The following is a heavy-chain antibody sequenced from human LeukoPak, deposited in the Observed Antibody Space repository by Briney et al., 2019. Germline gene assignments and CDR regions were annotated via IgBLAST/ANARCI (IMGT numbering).Heavy chain of an antibody. CDR2: INHGGST. CDR1: GGSFSGYY. Sequence: SETLSLTCAVYGGSFSGYYWSWIRQPPGKGLEWIGEINHGGSTNYNPSLKSRVTISVDTSKNQFSLKLSSVTAADTAVYYCAGGSYDFWSGYHLSYWGQGTLVTVSS. J-gene: IGHJ4*02. D-gene: IGHD3-3*01. CDR3: AGGSYDFWSGYHLSY. V-gene: IGHV4-34*01.